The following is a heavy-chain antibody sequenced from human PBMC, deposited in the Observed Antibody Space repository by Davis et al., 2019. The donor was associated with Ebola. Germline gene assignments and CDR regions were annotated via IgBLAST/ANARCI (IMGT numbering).Heavy chain of an antibody. Sequence: GESLKISCAASGFTFSSYGMHWVRQAPGKGLEWVAVIWYDGSNKYYADSVKGRFTISRDNSKNTLYLQMNSLRGEDTAVYYCARVNDLGDPDYWGQGTLVTVSS. J-gene: IGHJ4*02. CDR3: ARVNDLGDPDY. CDR1: GFTFSSYG. V-gene: IGHV3-33*01. D-gene: IGHD3-16*01. CDR2: IWYDGSNK.